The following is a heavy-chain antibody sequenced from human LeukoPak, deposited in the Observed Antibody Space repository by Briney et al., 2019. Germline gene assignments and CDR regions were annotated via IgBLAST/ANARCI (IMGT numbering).Heavy chain of an antibody. CDR3: ARASGSWEFDY. CDR1: GGPISSSGHY. V-gene: IGHV4-39*07. J-gene: IGHJ4*02. Sequence: SETLSLTCTVSGGPISSSGHYWGWIRQPPGKGLEWIGSIFYSGTTHYNPSLKSPVTISVDTSKNQLSLKVNSVTAADTAVYYCARASGSWEFDYWGQGTLVTVSS. CDR2: IFYSGTT. D-gene: IGHD1-26*01.